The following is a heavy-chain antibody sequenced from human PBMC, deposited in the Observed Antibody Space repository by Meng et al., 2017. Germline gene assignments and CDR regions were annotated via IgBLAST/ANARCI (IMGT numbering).Heavy chain of an antibody. CDR1: EDTFTGYY. Sequence: VERVQSGGEVKKPGAAVKVSCKAAEDTFTGYYMHWVRQAPGQGLEWMGRINPNSGGTNYAQKFQGRVTMTRDTSISTAYMELSRLRSDDTAVYYCASELNTYGSGSYAYWGQGTLVTVSS. D-gene: IGHD3-10*01. V-gene: IGHV1-2*06. CDR3: ASELNTYGSGSYAY. J-gene: IGHJ4*02. CDR2: INPNSGGT.